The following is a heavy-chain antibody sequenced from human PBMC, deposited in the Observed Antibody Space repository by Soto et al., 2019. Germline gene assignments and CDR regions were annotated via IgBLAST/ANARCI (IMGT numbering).Heavy chain of an antibody. CDR3: AKDRIFIAVAGPYDY. J-gene: IGHJ4*02. CDR2: ISYDGSNK. V-gene: IGHV3-30*18. CDR1: GFTFSSYG. Sequence: GGSLRLSCAASGFTFSSYGMHWVRQAPGKGLEWVAVISYDGSNKYYADSVKGRFTISRDNSKNTLYLQMNSLRAEDTAVYYCAKDRIFIAVAGPYDYWGQGTLVTVSS. D-gene: IGHD6-19*01.